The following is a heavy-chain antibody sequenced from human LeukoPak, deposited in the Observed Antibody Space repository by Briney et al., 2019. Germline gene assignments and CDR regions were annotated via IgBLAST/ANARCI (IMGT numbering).Heavy chain of an antibody. D-gene: IGHD6-19*01. CDR3: AXVGPYSSGWIDY. J-gene: IGHJ4*02. Sequence: SETLSLTCXVSGYSISSAYYXXXXXQPXXKXXXXXXXXXXXXXXXXXXSLXXXXXXXXXTSKNQFSLKLTSVTAADTAVYYCAXVGPYSSGWIDYWGQGTLVTVSS. V-gene: IGHV4-38-2*01. CDR1: GYSISSAYY. CDR2: XXXXXXX.